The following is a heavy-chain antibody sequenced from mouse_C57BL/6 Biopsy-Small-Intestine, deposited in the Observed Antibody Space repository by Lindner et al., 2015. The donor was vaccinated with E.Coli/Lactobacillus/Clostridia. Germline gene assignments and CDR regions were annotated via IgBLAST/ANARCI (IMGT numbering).Heavy chain of an antibody. CDR1: GYSFTGYY. V-gene: IGHV1-53*01. CDR3: ATSIVATTGGVEHGFDY. J-gene: IGHJ4*01. CDR2: INPISGGT. Sequence: SVKVSCKASGYSFTGYYIHWVRLAPGQGLEWMGRINPISGGTNYAQKLQGRVTMTRDTSISTAYMELSRLRSDDTAVYYCATSIVATTGGVEHGFDYWGQGTLVTVSS. D-gene: IGHD1-1*01.